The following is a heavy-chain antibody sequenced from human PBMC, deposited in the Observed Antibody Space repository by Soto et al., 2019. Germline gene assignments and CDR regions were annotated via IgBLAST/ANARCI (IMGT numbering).Heavy chain of an antibody. Sequence: GGSLELACAASGFTVSSYGIDWSRQAPGKGLEWVAVISYDASNKYYADSVKGRFTISRDNSKSTLYLQMNSLTAEDTAVYHSAKQTVPPINAFDIWGKGTTVPVSS. CDR1: GFTVSSYG. CDR3: AKQTVPPINAFDI. J-gene: IGHJ3*02. V-gene: IGHV3-30*18. CDR2: ISYDASNK. D-gene: IGHD4-4*01.